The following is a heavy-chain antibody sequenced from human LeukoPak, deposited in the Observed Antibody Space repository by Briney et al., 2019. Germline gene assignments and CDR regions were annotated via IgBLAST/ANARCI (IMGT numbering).Heavy chain of an antibody. V-gene: IGHV3-74*01. CDR2: IISYGSS. CDR3: VRGVYASGRAV. CDR1: GFTLNNYW. J-gene: IGHJ4*02. Sequence: GGSLRLSCEASGFTLNNYWMYWVRQAPGKGLVWVSRIISYGSSNYADSVKGRFTISRYNAKNRLYLEMNSVRDECTGVYYCVRGVYASGRAVWGQGTLVTVSS. D-gene: IGHD3-10*01.